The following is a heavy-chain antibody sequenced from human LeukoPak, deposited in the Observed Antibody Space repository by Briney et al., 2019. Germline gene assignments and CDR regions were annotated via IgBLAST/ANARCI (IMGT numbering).Heavy chain of an antibody. V-gene: IGHV3-23*01. D-gene: IGHD3-9*01. Sequence: PGGSLRLSCAASGFSFSSCAMSWVRQAPGKGLEWVSGISGSGDSTDYADSVKGRFTISRDNSKNTLYLQINSLRAEETAVYYCARPPSDNLLTGSLYYSDNWGQGTLVTVSS. CDR1: GFSFSSCA. CDR2: ISGSGDST. CDR3: ARPPSDNLLTGSLYYSDN. J-gene: IGHJ4*02.